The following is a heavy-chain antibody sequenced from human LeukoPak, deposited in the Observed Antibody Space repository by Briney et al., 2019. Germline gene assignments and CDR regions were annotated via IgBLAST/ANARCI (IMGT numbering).Heavy chain of an antibody. CDR3: AKNRPAAILSIDY. D-gene: IGHD2-2*02. V-gene: IGHV3-30*02. CDR1: GFTFSSYG. J-gene: IGHJ4*01. CDR2: IRYDGSNK. Sequence: GGSLRLSCAACGFTFSSYGMHWVRQAPGKGLEWVAFIRYDGSNKYYADSVKGRFTISRDNSKNTLYLQMNSLRAEDTAVYYCAKNRPAAILSIDYWGQGTLVTVSS.